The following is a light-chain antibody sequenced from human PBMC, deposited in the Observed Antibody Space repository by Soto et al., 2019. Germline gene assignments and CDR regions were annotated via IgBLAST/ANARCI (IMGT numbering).Light chain of an antibody. V-gene: IGLV2-14*01. J-gene: IGLJ1*01. CDR1: SSDVGVYNF. Sequence: QSALTQPASLSGSPGQSITISCTGSSSDVGVYNFVSWYQHHPGRAPKLILYEVTTRPSGVSIRFSGSKSGNTASLTISGLQADDEATYYCSSYTSTNTPYVFGTGTKVTVL. CDR3: SSYTSTNTPYV. CDR2: EVT.